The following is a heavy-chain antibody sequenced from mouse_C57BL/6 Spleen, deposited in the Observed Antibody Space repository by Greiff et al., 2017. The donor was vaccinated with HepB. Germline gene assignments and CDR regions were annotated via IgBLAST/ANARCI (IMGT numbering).Heavy chain of an antibody. CDR1: GYTFTDYE. Sequence: QVQLQQSGAELVRPGASVTLSCKASGYTFTDYEMHWVKQTPVHGLEWIGAIDPETGGTAYNQKFKGKAILTADKSSSTAYMELRSLTSEDSAVYYCTFTTVEGYFDVWGTGTTVTVSS. D-gene: IGHD1-1*01. CDR2: IDPETGGT. V-gene: IGHV1-15*01. J-gene: IGHJ1*03. CDR3: TFTTVEGYFDV.